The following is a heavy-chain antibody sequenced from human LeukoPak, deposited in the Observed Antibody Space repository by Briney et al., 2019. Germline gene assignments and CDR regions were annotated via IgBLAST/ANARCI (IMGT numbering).Heavy chain of an antibody. V-gene: IGHV3-23*01. CDR2: INGNGAST. D-gene: IGHD5-18*01. J-gene: IGHJ4*02. CDR3: AKDQGYSYYYLDY. CDR1: GFTFNNHA. Sequence: PGGSLRLSCAGSGFTFNNHAMSWVRQAPGKGLEWVSGINGNGASTYYSDSVKGRSTISRDNSKNTLYLQMSSLRAEDTAIYYCAKDQGYSYYYLDYWGQGTLVTVSS.